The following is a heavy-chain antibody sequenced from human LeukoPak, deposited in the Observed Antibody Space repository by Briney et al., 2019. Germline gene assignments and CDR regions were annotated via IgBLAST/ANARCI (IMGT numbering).Heavy chain of an antibody. Sequence: GGSLRLSCAASGFTVSSNYMSWVRQAPGKGLEWVSVIYSGGSTYYADSVKGRFTISRDNSKNTLYLQMNSLRAEDTAVYYCAGAPLTTVTTFDYWGQGTLVTVSS. J-gene: IGHJ4*02. V-gene: IGHV3-53*01. CDR1: GFTVSSNY. CDR2: IYSGGST. D-gene: IGHD4-11*01. CDR3: AGAPLTTVTTFDY.